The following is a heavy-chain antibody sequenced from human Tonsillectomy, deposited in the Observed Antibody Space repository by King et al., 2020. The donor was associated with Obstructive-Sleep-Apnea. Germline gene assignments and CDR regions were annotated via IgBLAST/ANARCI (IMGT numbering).Heavy chain of an antibody. CDR1: GGSISSYY. V-gene: IGHV4-59*01. D-gene: IGHD3-22*01. CDR3: ARVAEDSSDYCGMDV. Sequence: QLQESGPGLVKPSETLSLTCTVSGGSISSYYWSWIRQPPGKVLEWLGYIYYSGSTNYNPSLKSRVTISVDTSKNQFSLKLRSVTAADTAVYYCARVAEDSSDYCGMDVWGQGTTVTVSS. CDR2: IYYSGST. J-gene: IGHJ6*02.